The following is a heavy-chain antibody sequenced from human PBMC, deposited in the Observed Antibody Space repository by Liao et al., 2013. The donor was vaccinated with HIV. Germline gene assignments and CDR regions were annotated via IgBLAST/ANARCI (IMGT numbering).Heavy chain of an antibody. D-gene: IGHD6-19*01. Sequence: QVQLQESGPGLVKPSETLSLTCSVSGGSINSYFWSWVRQPPGEGLEWIGYIHYNGNTKYNPSLESRVTISVDTSKNQFSLKLGSVTAADTAVYYCTRWDSSACSLEYWGRGTLVTVSS. CDR1: GGSINSYF. J-gene: IGHJ4*02. V-gene: IGHV4-59*01. CDR3: TRWDSSACSLEY. CDR2: IHYNGNT.